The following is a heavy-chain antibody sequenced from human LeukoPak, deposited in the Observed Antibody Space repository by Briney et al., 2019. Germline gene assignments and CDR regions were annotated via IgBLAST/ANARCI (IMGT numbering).Heavy chain of an antibody. CDR1: GFTFSSYV. V-gene: IGHV3-30-3*01. CDR3: ARDPYYYDSSGYYLSLYVFDI. CDR2: ISHDGSNK. D-gene: IGHD3-22*01. Sequence: GGSLRLSCAASGFTFSSYVMHWVRQAPGKGLEWVAVISHDGSNKYYAESVKGRFTMSRDNSKNTLYLQMSGLRAEDTAVYCCARDPYYYDSSGYYLSLYVFDIWGQGTMVTVSS. J-gene: IGHJ3*02.